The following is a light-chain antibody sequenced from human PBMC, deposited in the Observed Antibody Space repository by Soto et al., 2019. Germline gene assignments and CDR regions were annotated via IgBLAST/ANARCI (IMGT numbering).Light chain of an antibody. V-gene: IGKV1-5*01. J-gene: IGKJ5*01. CDR1: QSISRW. Sequence: DIQLSQSPSTLSASLGDSATFTCRASQSISRWLAWYQQKPGKAPQALIYDASSLKSGVPSRFSGNGSGTEFTLTISSLQPDDFATYYCQQYNTYSTFGQGTRLAI. CDR2: DAS. CDR3: QQYNTYST.